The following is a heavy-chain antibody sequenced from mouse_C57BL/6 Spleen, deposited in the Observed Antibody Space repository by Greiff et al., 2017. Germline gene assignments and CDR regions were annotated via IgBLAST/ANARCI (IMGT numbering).Heavy chain of an antibody. CDR3: ARGGYSNGAWFAY. V-gene: IGHV1-69*01. CDR1: GYTFTSYW. Sequence: QVQLKQPGAELVMPGASVKLSCKASGYTFTSYWMHWVKQRPGQGLEWIGEIDPSDSYTNYNQKFKGQSTLTVDKSSSTAYMQLSSLTSEDSAVDYCARGGYSNGAWFAYWGQGTLVTVSA. CDR2: IDPSDSYT. D-gene: IGHD2-5*01. J-gene: IGHJ3*01.